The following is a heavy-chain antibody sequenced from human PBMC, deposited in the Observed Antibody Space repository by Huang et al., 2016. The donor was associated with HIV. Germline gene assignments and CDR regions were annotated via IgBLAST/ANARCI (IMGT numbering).Heavy chain of an antibody. CDR3: ARRYNSRRDY. V-gene: IGHV4-34*02. D-gene: IGHD3-22*01. J-gene: IGHJ4*02. CDR1: GGSFSGSY. CDR2: INHRCNT. Sequence: QVQLEQWGAGLLKASETLSLTCAVYGGSFSGSYWNWLRQAPGKGLEWVVEINHRCNTNYNPSLKRRVNMSVDTSKSQFSLYLTSLSAADTGTYFCARRYNSRRDYWGRGTLVTVHS.